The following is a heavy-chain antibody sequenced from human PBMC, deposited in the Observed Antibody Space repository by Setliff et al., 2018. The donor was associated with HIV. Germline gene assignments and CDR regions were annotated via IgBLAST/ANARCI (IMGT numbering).Heavy chain of an antibody. CDR3: ARQVGEGKWYLDS. Sequence: SETLSLTCAVSGVSVNNDDDYWGWIRQPPGKGLEWIAIIHQSGTAHKRPSLKSRVTISIDTSENLFFLKLSGVTAADTAIYDCARQVGEGKWYLDSWGHGTLVTVSS. D-gene: IGHD1-26*01. CDR2: IHQSGTA. J-gene: IGHJ4*01. V-gene: IGHV4-39*01. CDR1: GVSVNNDDDY.